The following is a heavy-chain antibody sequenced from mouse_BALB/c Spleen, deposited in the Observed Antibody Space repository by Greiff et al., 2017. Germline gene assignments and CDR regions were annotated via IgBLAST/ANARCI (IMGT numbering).Heavy chain of an antibody. CDR2: IDPSDSYT. CDR1: GYTFTSYW. Sequence: VQLQQPGAELVKPGASVKLSCKASGYTFTSYWMHWVKQRPGQGLEWIGEIDPSDSYTNYNQKFKGKATLTVDKSSSTAYMQLSSLTSEDSAVYYCARRGGSAMDYWGQGTSVTVSS. CDR3: ARRGGSAMDY. V-gene: IGHV1-69*02. J-gene: IGHJ4*01.